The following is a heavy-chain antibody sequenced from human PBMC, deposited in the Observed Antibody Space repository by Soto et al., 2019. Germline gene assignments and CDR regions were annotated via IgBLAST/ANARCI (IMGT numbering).Heavy chain of an antibody. CDR1: GGSINTFY. V-gene: IGHV4-4*07. D-gene: IGHD5-12*01. Sequence: SETLSLTCTVSGGSINTFYWSWVRQPAGKGLEWIGRIFSSGSTSFNPSLESRVAMSVDTSKNHFSLNLSSVTAADMAVYYCAREGSYSAYNFAHGIQLWSFDFWGQGALVTVSA. J-gene: IGHJ4*02. CDR3: AREGSYSAYNFAHGIQLWSFDF. CDR2: IFSSGST.